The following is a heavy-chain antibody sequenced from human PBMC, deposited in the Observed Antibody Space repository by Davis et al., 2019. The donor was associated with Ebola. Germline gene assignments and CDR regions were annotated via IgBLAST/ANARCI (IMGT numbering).Heavy chain of an antibody. D-gene: IGHD5-18*01. CDR1: GGSMSGYY. V-gene: IGHV4-59*01. Sequence: SETLSLTCTVSGGSMSGYYWSWVRQPPGKRLEWIGYIYDSGSTNYNPSLKSRATISVDTSKNQFSLKLRSVIATDTAFYYCAKGFTYGYSWFDPWGQGTLVTVSS. CDR2: IYDSGST. CDR3: AKGFTYGYSWFDP. J-gene: IGHJ5*02.